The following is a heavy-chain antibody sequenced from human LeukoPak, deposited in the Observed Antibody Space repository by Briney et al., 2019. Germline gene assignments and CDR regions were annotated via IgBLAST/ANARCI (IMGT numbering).Heavy chain of an antibody. J-gene: IGHJ5*02. CDR2: IYYSGMS. D-gene: IGHD2/OR15-2a*01. Sequence: SETLSLTCSVSGDSIYNSDFYWNWIRQPPGKGLEWIGYIYYSGMSYYNPSLQSRFTISVDTSKNQFSLKVKSVTTADTAVYYCARVESTTATSTTISTWFDPWGPGTLVTVSP. CDR3: ARVESTTATSTTISTWFDP. CDR1: GDSIYNSDFY. V-gene: IGHV4-30-4*08.